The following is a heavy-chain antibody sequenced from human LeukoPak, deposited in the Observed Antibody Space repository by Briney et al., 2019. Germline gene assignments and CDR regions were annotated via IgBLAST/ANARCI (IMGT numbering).Heavy chain of an antibody. CDR1: GGSFSSSNYY. D-gene: IGHD1-26*01. Sequence: KSSETLSLTCTVSGGSFSSSNYYWGWIRQPPGKGLEWIGNIYYSGSTYYNPSLKSRVTISVDTSKSQCSLKLSSVTAADSAVYYCARHRSGNYNGPFDIWGQGTMVAVSS. J-gene: IGHJ3*02. V-gene: IGHV4-39*01. CDR2: IYYSGST. CDR3: ARHRSGNYNGPFDI.